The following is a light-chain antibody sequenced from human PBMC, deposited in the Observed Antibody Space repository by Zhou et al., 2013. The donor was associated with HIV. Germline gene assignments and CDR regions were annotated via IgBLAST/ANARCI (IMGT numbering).Light chain of an antibody. J-gene: IGKJ1*01. Sequence: DIQMTQSPSSLSASVGDRVTIICRASQGISNYLAWYQQKPGKVPKLLIYAASTSQSGVPSRFSGSGSGTDFTLTISSLQPEDVATYYCQKYNTAPWTFGQGTKVEIK. CDR1: QGISNY. CDR3: QKYNTAPWT. CDR2: AAS. V-gene: IGKV1-27*01.